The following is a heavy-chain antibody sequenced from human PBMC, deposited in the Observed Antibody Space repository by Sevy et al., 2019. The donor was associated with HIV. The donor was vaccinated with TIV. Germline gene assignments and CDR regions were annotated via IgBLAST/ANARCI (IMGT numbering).Heavy chain of an antibody. CDR3: TREAKQQLSQYFFDF. Sequence: ASVKVSCKASGYLFISFVMHWVRQAPGQGLEWVGWINVGNGNTKYSQKFQDRVTITRDASTSKPYMELTSLTTEDTAIYYGTREAKQQLSQYFFDFWGQGTLVTVSS. D-gene: IGHD6-13*01. J-gene: IGHJ4*02. CDR1: GYLFISFV. V-gene: IGHV1-3*01. CDR2: INVGNGNT.